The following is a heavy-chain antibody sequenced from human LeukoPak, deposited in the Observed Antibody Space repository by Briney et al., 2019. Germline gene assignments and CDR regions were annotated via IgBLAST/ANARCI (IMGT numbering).Heavy chain of an antibody. CDR3: AREYFIQYYYGSGSYSQYPPDY. J-gene: IGHJ4*02. D-gene: IGHD3-10*01. V-gene: IGHV3-30*03. Sequence: GGSLRLSCAASGFTFSSYGMHWVRQAPGKGLEWVAVISYDGSNKYYADSVKGRFTISRDNSKNTLYLQMNSLRAEDSAVYYCAREYFIQYYYGSGSYSQYPPDYWGQGTLVTVSS. CDR2: ISYDGSNK. CDR1: GFTFSSYG.